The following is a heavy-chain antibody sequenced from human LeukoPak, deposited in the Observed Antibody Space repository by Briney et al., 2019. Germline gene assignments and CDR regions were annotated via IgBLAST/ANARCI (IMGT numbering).Heavy chain of an antibody. CDR1: GGTFSSYT. V-gene: IGHV1-69*02. CDR3: ARVSPTTVTRRGGYFDY. D-gene: IGHD4-17*01. Sequence: SVKVSCKASGGTFSSYTISWVRQAPGQGLEWMGRIIPILGIANYAQKFQGRVTITADKSTSTAYMELSSLRSEDTAVYYCARVSPTTVTRRGGYFDYWGQGTLVTVSS. CDR2: IIPILGIA. J-gene: IGHJ4*02.